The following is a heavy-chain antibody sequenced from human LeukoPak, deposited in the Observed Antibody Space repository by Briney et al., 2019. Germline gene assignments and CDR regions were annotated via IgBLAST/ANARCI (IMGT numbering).Heavy chain of an antibody. V-gene: IGHV4-59*01. CDR3: ARVATTPRYFDL. Sequence: SETLSLTCTVSGGSISSYYWSWIRQPPGKGLEWIGYIYYSGSTNYNPSLKSRVTISVDTSKNQFSLKLSSVTAADTAVYYCARVATTPRYFDLWGRGTLVTVSS. D-gene: IGHD1-14*01. J-gene: IGHJ2*01. CDR2: IYYSGST. CDR1: GGSISSYY.